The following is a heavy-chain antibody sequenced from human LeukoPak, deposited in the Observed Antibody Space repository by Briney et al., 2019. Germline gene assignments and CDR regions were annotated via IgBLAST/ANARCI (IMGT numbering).Heavy chain of an antibody. J-gene: IGHJ4*02. Sequence: ASVKVSCKASGYTFTSYSISWVRQAPGQGLEWMGWISAYNGNTNYAQKLQGRVTMTTDTSTSTAYMELRSLRSDDTAVYYCARFKPYYYDSSGYYDYWGQGTLVTVSS. CDR2: ISAYNGNT. CDR3: ARFKPYYYDSSGYYDY. D-gene: IGHD3-22*01. V-gene: IGHV1-18*01. CDR1: GYTFTSYS.